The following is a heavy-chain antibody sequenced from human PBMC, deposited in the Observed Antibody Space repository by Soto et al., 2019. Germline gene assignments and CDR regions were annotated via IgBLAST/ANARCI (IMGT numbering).Heavy chain of an antibody. V-gene: IGHV3-23*01. CDR2: ISGSGGST. Sequence: GGSLRLSCAASGFTFSSYAMSWVRQAPGKGLEWVSAISGSGGSTYYADSVKGRFTISRDNSKNTLYLQMNSLRAEDTAVCYCQKDGAPRIAARPSWFAPWGPGTLVTVS. CDR3: QKDGAPRIAARPSWFAP. CDR1: GFTFSSYA. J-gene: IGHJ5*02. D-gene: IGHD6-6*01.